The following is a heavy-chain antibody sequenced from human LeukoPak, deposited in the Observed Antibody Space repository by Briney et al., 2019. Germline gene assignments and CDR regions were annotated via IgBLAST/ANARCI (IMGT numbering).Heavy chain of an antibody. V-gene: IGHV3-30*18. Sequence: PGGSLRLSCAASGFTFSSYGMNWVRQAPGKGLEWVAVISYDGSNTFYADSVKGRFTISRDNSKNTLYLQMNSLRAENTAVYYCAKDQYYGTESPLDYWGQGTLVTVSS. CDR3: AKDQYYGTESPLDY. D-gene: IGHD3-10*01. CDR1: GFTFSSYG. J-gene: IGHJ4*02. CDR2: ISYDGSNT.